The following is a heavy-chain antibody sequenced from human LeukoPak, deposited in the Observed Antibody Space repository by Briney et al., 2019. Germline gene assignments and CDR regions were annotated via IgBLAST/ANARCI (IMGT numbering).Heavy chain of an antibody. J-gene: IGHJ4*02. CDR2: MKEDGGEI. Sequence: PGGSLRLSCAGSGFPFSNYWMAWVRQAPGKGLEWVANMKEDGGEINYVDSVKGRFTISRDNAKNSLDLQMNSLRVDDTAVYYCVRDRGYSPIDYWGQGTLVIVSS. CDR3: VRDRGYSPIDY. CDR1: GFPFSNYW. V-gene: IGHV3-7*01. D-gene: IGHD4-23*01.